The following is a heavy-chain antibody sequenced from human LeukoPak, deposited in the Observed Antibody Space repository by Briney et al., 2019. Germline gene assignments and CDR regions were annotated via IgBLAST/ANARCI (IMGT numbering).Heavy chain of an antibody. Sequence: GGSLRLSCASSTFTVSSNYMSWVRQAPGKGLEWVSIIYSVGNTYYADSVKGRFTISRDNSKNTLYLQMNSLRVEDTAVYYCARVFNIAAEDGDGMDVWGQGTTATLSS. D-gene: IGHD6-13*01. CDR1: TFTVSSNY. CDR3: ARVFNIAAEDGDGMDV. CDR2: IYSVGNT. V-gene: IGHV3-66*01. J-gene: IGHJ6*02.